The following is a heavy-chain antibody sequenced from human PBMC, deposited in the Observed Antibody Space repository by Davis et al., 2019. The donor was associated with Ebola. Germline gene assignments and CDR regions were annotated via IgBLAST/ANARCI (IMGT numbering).Heavy chain of an antibody. Sequence: PGGSLRLSCAASGFNVSNNYMSWVRQAPGKGLEWVSSIFSRGNTYYADSVKGRFTVSSDTSKNMLYLQMSSLRVEDTAVYFCADVETGSAYWGQGTLVTVSS. D-gene: IGHD1-1*01. CDR1: GFNVSNNY. CDR2: IFSRGNT. V-gene: IGHV3-66*01. CDR3: ADVETGSAY. J-gene: IGHJ4*02.